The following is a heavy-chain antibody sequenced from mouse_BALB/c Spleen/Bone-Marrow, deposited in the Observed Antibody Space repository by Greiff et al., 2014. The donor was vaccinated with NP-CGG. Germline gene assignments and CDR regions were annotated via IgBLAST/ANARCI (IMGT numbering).Heavy chain of an antibody. D-gene: IGHD2-10*02. J-gene: IGHJ4*01. V-gene: IGHV5-4*02. Sequence: EVKLMESGGGLVKPGGSLKLSCAASGFTFSDYYMYWVCQTPEKRLEWVATISDGGTYTFYPDSVKGRFTISRDNAKNNLYLQMSSLQSEDTAMYYCTRSGKRYGAMDYWGQGTSVTVSS. CDR3: TRSGKRYGAMDY. CDR2: ISDGGTYT. CDR1: GFTFSDYY.